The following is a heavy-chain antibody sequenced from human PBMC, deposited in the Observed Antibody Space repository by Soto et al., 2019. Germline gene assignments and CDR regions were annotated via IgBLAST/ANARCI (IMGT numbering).Heavy chain of an antibody. J-gene: IGHJ6*02. CDR3: ARVRCFNGLCHTADYGMDV. CDR2: IIPISGTT. CDR1: GDVFRSYG. D-gene: IGHD2-8*01. V-gene: IGHV1-69*13. Sequence: SVKVSCKASGDVFRSYGINWVRQAPGQGLEWMGGIIPISGTTNCAQKFQGRVAITADESTDTVYMELSRLRSEDTAVYFCARVRCFNGLCHTADYGMDVWGQGTTVTVSS.